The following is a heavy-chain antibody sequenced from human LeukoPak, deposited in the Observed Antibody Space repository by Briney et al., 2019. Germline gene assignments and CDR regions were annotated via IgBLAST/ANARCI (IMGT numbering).Heavy chain of an antibody. J-gene: IGHJ6*03. D-gene: IGHD1-26*01. V-gene: IGHV3-33*06. CDR3: AKARGAATYYYYYMDV. Sequence: GRSLRLSCAASGFTFSSYGMHWARQAPGKGLEWVALIWYDGSNKYYADSVKGRFTISRDNSKNTLYLQMNTLRAEDTAVYYCAKARGAATYYYYYMDVWGKGTTVTVYS. CDR1: GFTFSSYG. CDR2: IWYDGSNK.